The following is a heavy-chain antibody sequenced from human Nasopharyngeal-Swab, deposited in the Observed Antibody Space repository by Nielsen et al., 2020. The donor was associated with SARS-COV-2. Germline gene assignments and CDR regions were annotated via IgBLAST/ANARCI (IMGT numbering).Heavy chain of an antibody. Sequence: ASVKVSCKVSGYTLTELSMHWVRQAPGKGLEWMGGFDPEDGETIYAQKFQGRVTMTEDTSTDTAYMELSSLRSEDTAVYYCATGINSGSYNLYYYDMDVWGQGTTVTVSS. CDR2: FDPEDGET. CDR3: ATGINSGSYNLYYYDMDV. V-gene: IGHV1-24*01. J-gene: IGHJ6*02. D-gene: IGHD1-26*01. CDR1: GYTLTELS.